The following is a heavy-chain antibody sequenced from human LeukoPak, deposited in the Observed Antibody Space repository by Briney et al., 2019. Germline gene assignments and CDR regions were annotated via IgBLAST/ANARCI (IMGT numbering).Heavy chain of an antibody. J-gene: IGHJ4*02. D-gene: IGHD6-13*01. V-gene: IGHV3-21*01. Sequence: GGSLRLSCAASGSTFSSYSMNWVRQASGKGLEWVSSISSSSSYIYYADSVKGRFTISRDNAKNSLYLQMNSLRAEDTAVYYCARDETYSSSCDYWGQGTLVTVSS. CDR2: ISSSSSYI. CDR1: GSTFSSYS. CDR3: ARDETYSSSCDY.